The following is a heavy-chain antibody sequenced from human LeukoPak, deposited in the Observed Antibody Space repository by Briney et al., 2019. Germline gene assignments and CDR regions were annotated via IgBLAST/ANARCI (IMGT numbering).Heavy chain of an antibody. CDR2: INHSGST. V-gene: IGHV4-34*01. Sequence: SETLSLTCAVYGGSFSGYYWSWIRQPPAKGLEWIGEINHSGSTNYNPSLKSRVTISVDTSKNQFSLKLSSVTAADTAVYYCARGSSSGWAGRSMWFDPWGQGTLVTVSS. D-gene: IGHD6-19*01. CDR1: GGSFSGYY. CDR3: ARGSSSGWAGRSMWFDP. J-gene: IGHJ5*02.